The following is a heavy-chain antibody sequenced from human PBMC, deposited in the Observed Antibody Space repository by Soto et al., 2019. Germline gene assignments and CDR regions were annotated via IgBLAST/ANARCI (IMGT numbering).Heavy chain of an antibody. V-gene: IGHV4-34*02. CDR2: VCPGGRT. D-gene: IGHD3-10*01. Sequence: QVRLQQWGAGLVRPSETLSLTCAVYGGSFNNYCWSWIRQLPGKGLEWIGEVCPGGRTNYSPTLKREGRIAVEGSKNQFSLRLPAVTVADTAVYYCARGDYGQYDAYNWFHPWGQGNLVIVAS. CDR1: GGSFNNYC. J-gene: IGHJ5*02. CDR3: ARGDYGQYDAYNWFHP.